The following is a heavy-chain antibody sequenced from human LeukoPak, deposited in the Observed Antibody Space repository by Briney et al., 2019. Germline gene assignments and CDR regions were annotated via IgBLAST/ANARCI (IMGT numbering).Heavy chain of an antibody. V-gene: IGHV3-23*01. Sequence: GGSLRLSCAASGFTFSSYVMSWVRQAPGKGLEWVSCITDSGGSTYYAVSVKGRFTISRDNSKNMLYLQMNSLRAEDTAVYYCAKGIGATGNYWGQGTLVTVSS. CDR2: ITDSGGST. D-gene: IGHD5-12*01. CDR1: GFTFSSYV. J-gene: IGHJ4*02. CDR3: AKGIGATGNY.